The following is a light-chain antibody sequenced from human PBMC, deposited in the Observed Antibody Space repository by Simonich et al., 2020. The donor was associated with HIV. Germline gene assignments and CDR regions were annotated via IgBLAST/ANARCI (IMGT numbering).Light chain of an antibody. V-gene: IGKV3-15*01. Sequence: VMTQSPATLSVSPGERATLSCRASQIVSSNLAWYQQKPGQAPRLLIYGASTRATGIPARFSGSGSGTDFTLTISSLQPEDFATYYCQQANSFPLTFGGGTKVEIK. CDR2: GAS. J-gene: IGKJ4*01. CDR3: QQANSFPLT. CDR1: QIVSSN.